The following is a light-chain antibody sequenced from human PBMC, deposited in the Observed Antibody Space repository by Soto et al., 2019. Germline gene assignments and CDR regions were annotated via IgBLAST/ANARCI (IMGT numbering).Light chain of an antibody. J-gene: IGLJ2*01. V-gene: IGLV2-8*01. CDR3: SSYAGSNNLNV. CDR2: DVS. CDR1: SSDVGGYKY. Sequence: QSALTQPPSASGSPGQSVTISCMGTSSDVGGYKYVSWYQKHPGKAPKLMIYDVSQRPSGVPDRFSGSKSGNTASMTVSGLQADEEADYYCSSYAGSNNLNVFGGGTKLTVL.